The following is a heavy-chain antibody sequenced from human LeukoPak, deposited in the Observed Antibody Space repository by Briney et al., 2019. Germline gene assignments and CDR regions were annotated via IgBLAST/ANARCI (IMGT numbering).Heavy chain of an antibody. J-gene: IGHJ4*02. CDR1: GYTFTSYD. D-gene: IGHD2-15*01. CDR3: ARNSDAIGYCSGGSCFQDY. Sequence: GASVKVSCKASGYTFTSYDINWVRQATGQGLEWMGWMNPNSGNTGYAQKFQGRVTMTRNTSISTAYMELSSLRSEDTAVYYCARNSDAIGYCSGGSCFQDYWGQGTLVTVSS. CDR2: MNPNSGNT. V-gene: IGHV1-8*01.